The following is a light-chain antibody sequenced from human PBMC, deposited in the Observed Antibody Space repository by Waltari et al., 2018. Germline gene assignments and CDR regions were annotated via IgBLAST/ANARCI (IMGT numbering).Light chain of an antibody. CDR2: DVT. CDR1: GDASDYTDV. Sequence: PLTQPAVVWCPRGQLITISCTGSGDASDYTDVVSWYQHHPGKAPRLIIYDVTNRPSGISHRFSASKSGNTASLTISGLQPEDEGDYYCTSLALDGVVVFGGGTKVTV. J-gene: IGLJ1*01. CDR3: TSLALDGVVV. V-gene: IGLV2-14*03.